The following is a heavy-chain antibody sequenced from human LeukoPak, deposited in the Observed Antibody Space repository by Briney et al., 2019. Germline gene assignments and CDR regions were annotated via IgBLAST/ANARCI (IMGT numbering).Heavy chain of an antibody. CDR1: GFTFSGYG. CDR2: ISYDGSNK. J-gene: IGHJ4*02. Sequence: SGGSLRLSCAASGFTFSGYGMHWVRQAPGKGLEWVTFISYDGSNKYYADSVKGRFTISRDNSKNTLYLQMNSLRAEDTAMYYCAKMARGYSAYGAFDYWGQGTLVTVSS. CDR3: AKMARGYSAYGAFDY. D-gene: IGHD5-12*01. V-gene: IGHV3-30*18.